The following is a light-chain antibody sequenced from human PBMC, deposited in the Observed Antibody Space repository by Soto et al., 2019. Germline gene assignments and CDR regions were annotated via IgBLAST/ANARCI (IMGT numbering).Light chain of an antibody. V-gene: IGKV1-5*03. CDR2: KAS. Sequence: DIQMTQSRSTLSVSVGDRVTITCRAIQTISSWLAWYQQKPGKAPKLLIYKASTLKSGVPSRFSGSGSGTEFTLTISSLQPDDFATYYCQHYNSYSEAFGQGAKVDI. CDR1: QTISSW. CDR3: QHYNSYSEA. J-gene: IGKJ1*01.